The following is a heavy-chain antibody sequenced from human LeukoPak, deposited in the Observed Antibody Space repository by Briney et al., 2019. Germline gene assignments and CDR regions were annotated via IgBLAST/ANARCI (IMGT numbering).Heavy chain of an antibody. CDR3: ARVGVAVVVAATYDVFDI. D-gene: IGHD2-15*01. V-gene: IGHV4-31*03. CDR1: GGSISSDDYY. Sequence: SQTLSLTCTVSGGSISSDDYYWSWVRQHPGKGLEWIGYIYFSGSTYYNPSLKSRVTISVDTSKGQFSLKLSSVTAADTAVYYCARVGVAVVVAATYDVFDIWGQGTVVTVSS. J-gene: IGHJ3*02. CDR2: IYFSGST.